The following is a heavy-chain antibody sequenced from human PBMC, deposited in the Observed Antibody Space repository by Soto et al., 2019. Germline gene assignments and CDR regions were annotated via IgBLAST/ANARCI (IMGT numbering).Heavy chain of an antibody. D-gene: IGHD6-25*01. CDR3: ARDQQQRRADSYYYDMDV. J-gene: IGHJ6*02. CDR1: GFNFSRYG. Sequence: GVSRRISCAASGFNFSRYGMNWVSQSPGKGLELVSSISGLDSNIYNSVSEKGRFTVSRDNTKNSLYVQMNGVTADDTTEYYCARDQQQRRADSYYYDMDVWGPGTTVTVSS. V-gene: IGHV3-21*06. CDR2: ISGLDSNI.